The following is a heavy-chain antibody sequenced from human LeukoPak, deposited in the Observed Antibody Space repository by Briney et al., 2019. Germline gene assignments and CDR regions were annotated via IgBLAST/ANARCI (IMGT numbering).Heavy chain of an antibody. CDR1: GGTFSSYA. D-gene: IGHD6-25*01. V-gene: IGHV1-69*13. Sequence: SVKVSCKASGGTFSSYAISWVRQAPGQGLEWMGGIIPIFGTANYAQKFQGRVTITADESTSTAYMELSSLRSEDTAVYYCADDLGWYISGSYYYYGMDVWGQGTTVTVSS. CDR3: ADDLGWYISGSYYYYGMDV. CDR2: IIPIFGTA. J-gene: IGHJ6*02.